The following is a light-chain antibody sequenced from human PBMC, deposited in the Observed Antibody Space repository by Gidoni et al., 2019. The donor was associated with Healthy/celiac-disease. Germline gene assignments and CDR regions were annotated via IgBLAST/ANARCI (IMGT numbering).Light chain of an antibody. Sequence: EIVMTQSPATLSVSPGERATLSCRASQSVSSYLAWYQQKPGQAPRLLIYGASTRATAIPARFSASGSGTEFTLTISRLQSEDVAVYYCQQYNNWPPERTFGQGTKVEIK. CDR3: QQYNNWPPERT. CDR1: QSVSSY. CDR2: GAS. J-gene: IGKJ1*01. V-gene: IGKV3-15*01.